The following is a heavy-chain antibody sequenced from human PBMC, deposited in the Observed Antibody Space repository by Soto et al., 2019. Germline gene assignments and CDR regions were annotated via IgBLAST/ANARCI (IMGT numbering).Heavy chain of an antibody. D-gene: IGHD2-8*02. J-gene: IGHJ3*01. CDR2: ISDGGTAI. Sequence: EAELVESGGGLVQPGGSLTLSCAASGFIFSEYEVDWVRQAPGSGPEWVSYISDGGTAIYYAASVKGRFTISRDDAKKSLYLHMHNLRVDDTAIYFCVKEYCTGGTSFDAFDLWGQGTVVTVSS. CDR1: GFIFSEYE. V-gene: IGHV3-48*03. CDR3: VKEYCTGGTSFDAFDL.